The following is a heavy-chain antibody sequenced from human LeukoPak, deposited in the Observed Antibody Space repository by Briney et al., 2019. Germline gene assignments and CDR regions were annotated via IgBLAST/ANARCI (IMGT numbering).Heavy chain of an antibody. CDR1: GGSISSYY. J-gene: IGHJ6*03. CDR3: ARLLEYSSSSVFGESFYYYMDV. V-gene: IGHV4-59*01. Sequence: SETLSLTCTVSGGSISSYYWSWIRQPPGKGLEWIGYIYYSGSTNYNPSLKSRVTISVDTSKNQFSLKLSSVTAADTAVYYCARLLEYSSSSVFGESFYYYMDVWGKGTTVTVSS. CDR2: IYYSGST. D-gene: IGHD6-6*01.